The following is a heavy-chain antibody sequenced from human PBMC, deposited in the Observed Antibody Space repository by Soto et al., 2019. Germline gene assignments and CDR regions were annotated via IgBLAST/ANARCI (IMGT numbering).Heavy chain of an antibody. CDR2: ISYDGNNK. V-gene: IGHV3-30-3*01. CDR3: ASPVLRFPFDY. D-gene: IGHD3-3*01. Sequence: SLRLSCAASGFTYSTYTMHWVRQAPGKGLEWVAVISYDGNNKFYADSVKGRFTISRDNSKNTLYLQMNSLRAEDTAVYYCASPVLRFPFDYWGQGTLVTVSS. J-gene: IGHJ4*02. CDR1: GFTYSTYT.